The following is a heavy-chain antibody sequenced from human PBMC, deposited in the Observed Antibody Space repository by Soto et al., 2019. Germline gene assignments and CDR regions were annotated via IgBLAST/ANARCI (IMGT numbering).Heavy chain of an antibody. J-gene: IGHJ4*02. CDR1: GGSISGYH. CDR3: ARGSTPSFDY. Sequence: PSETLSLTCTVSGGSISGYHWSWIRQPPGKGLEWIAYIHYTGSTNYNPSLKSRVTISVDTPKNQFSLRLSSVTAADTAVYYCARGSTPSFDYWGPGTLVTVSS. CDR2: IHYTGST. D-gene: IGHD6-6*01. V-gene: IGHV4-59*01.